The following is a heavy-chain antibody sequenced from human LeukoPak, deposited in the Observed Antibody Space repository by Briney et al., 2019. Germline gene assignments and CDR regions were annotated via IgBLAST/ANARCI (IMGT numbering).Heavy chain of an antibody. CDR1: GGSISSSSYY. J-gene: IGHJ6*03. D-gene: IGHD1-1*01. Sequence: KTSETLSLTCTVSGGSISSSSYYWGWIRQPPGKGLEWIGSIYYSGSTYYNPSLKSRVTISVDTSKNQLSLKLSSVTAADTAVYYCARDPPAQDWTEHYYYYMDVWGKGTTVTVSS. V-gene: IGHV4-39*07. CDR3: ARDPPAQDWTEHYYYYMDV. CDR2: IYYSGST.